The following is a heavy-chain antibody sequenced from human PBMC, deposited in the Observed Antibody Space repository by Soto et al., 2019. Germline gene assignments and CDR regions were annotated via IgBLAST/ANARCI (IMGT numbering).Heavy chain of an antibody. Sequence: EVPLVESGGGLVQPGRSLRLSCAASGFTFDDYAMHWVRQAPGKGLEWVSGISWNSGSIGYADSVKGRFTISRDNAKNSLYLQMNSLRAEDTALYYCAKDMGQLWSHFDYWGQGTLVTVSS. CDR1: GFTFDDYA. D-gene: IGHD5-18*01. CDR3: AKDMGQLWSHFDY. V-gene: IGHV3-9*01. J-gene: IGHJ4*02. CDR2: ISWNSGSI.